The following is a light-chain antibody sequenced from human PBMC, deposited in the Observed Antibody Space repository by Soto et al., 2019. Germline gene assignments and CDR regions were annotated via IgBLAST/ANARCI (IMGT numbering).Light chain of an antibody. CDR3: QHYNSWPQA. V-gene: IGKV3-15*01. Sequence: EMVMTQSPATLSVSPGERATLSCRASQSVSSNLAWYQQKPGQAPRLLIYGASTRATGVPARFSGSGSGTEFTLTISSLQSEDFAVYHCQHYNSWPQAFGQGTKVESK. J-gene: IGKJ1*01. CDR1: QSVSSN. CDR2: GAS.